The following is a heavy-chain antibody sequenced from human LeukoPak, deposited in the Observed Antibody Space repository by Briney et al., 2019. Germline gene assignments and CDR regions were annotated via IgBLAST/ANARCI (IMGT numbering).Heavy chain of an antibody. J-gene: IGHJ6*02. CDR1: GGSISSYY. CDR3: ARYQQLSPGCYYYGMDV. Sequence: SETLSLTCTVSGGSISSYYWSWIRQPPGKGLEWIGYIYYSGSTNYNPSLKSRVTISVDTSKNQFSLKLSSVTAADTAVYYCARYQQLSPGCYYYGMDVWGQGTTVTVSS. D-gene: IGHD6-13*01. V-gene: IGHV4-59*01. CDR2: IYYSGST.